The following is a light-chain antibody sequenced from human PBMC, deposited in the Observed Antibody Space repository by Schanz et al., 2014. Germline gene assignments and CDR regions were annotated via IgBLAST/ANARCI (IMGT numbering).Light chain of an antibody. CDR2: EVT. CDR3: GTYGVLNFLV. V-gene: IGLV2-8*01. CDR1: SSDVGGYNF. Sequence: QSALTQPPSASGSPGQSVTISCTGTSSDVGGYNFVSWYQQHPGKAPKLMIYEVTKRPSGVPYRFSGSKSGNAASLTVSGRQAEEEPDYNCGTYGVLNFLVFGRGAKLPVL. J-gene: IGLJ3*02.